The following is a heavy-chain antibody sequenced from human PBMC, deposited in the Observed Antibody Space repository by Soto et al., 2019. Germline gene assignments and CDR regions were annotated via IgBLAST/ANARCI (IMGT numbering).Heavy chain of an antibody. CDR1: GGSFSGYY. D-gene: IGHD6-19*01. J-gene: IGHJ6*02. CDR2: INHSGST. V-gene: IGHV4-34*01. Sequence: SETLSLTCAVYGGSFSGYYWSWIRQPPGKGLEWIGEINHSGSTNYNPSLKSRVTISVDTSKNQFSLKLSSVTAADTAVYYCATRRYSSGWLFRDQTRMGVWGQGTTLTVSS. CDR3: ATRRYSSGWLFRDQTRMGV.